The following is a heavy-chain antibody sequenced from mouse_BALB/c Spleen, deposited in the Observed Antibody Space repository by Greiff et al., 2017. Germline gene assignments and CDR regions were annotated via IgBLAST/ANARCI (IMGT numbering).Heavy chain of an antibody. CDR1: GFTFSSFG. CDR2: ISSGSSTI. J-gene: IGHJ4*01. V-gene: IGHV5-17*02. Sequence: DVQLVESGGGLVQPGGSRKLSCAASGFTFSSFGMHWVRQAPEKGLEWVAYISSGSSTIYYADTVKGRFTISRDNPKNTLFLQMTSLRSEDTAMYYCARSGLRYAMDYWGQGTSVTVSS. D-gene: IGHD2-2*01. CDR3: ARSGLRYAMDY.